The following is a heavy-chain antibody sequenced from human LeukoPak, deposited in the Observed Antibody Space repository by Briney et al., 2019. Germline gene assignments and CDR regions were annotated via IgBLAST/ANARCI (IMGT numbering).Heavy chain of an antibody. CDR1: GFTFSSYG. CDR2: ISYDGSNK. D-gene: IGHD3-22*01. V-gene: IGHV3-30*18. J-gene: IGHJ4*02. Sequence: GGSLRLSCAASGFTFSSYGMHWVRQAPGKGLEWVAVISYDGSNKYYADSVKGRFTISRGNSKNTLYLQMDSLRAEDTAVYYCAKDLYYYDSSGYYYWGQGTLVTVSS. CDR3: AKDLYYYDSSGYYY.